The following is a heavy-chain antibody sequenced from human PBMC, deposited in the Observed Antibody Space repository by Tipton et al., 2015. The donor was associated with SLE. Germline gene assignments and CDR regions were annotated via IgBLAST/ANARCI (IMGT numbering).Heavy chain of an antibody. CDR3: ARDEYRYDTTGYHLLGHFDF. J-gene: IGHJ4*02. V-gene: IGHV4-39*07. D-gene: IGHD3-22*01. CDR2: IYRTGDT. Sequence: GLVKPSETLSLTCIVSGDSISSSSYYWGWIRQPPGKGLEWIGKIYRTGDTFYNPSLKSRVTISVDTSKNQFSLKLSSVTAADTAVYYCARDEYRYDTTGYHLLGHFDFWGQGTLVTVSS. CDR1: GDSISSSSYY.